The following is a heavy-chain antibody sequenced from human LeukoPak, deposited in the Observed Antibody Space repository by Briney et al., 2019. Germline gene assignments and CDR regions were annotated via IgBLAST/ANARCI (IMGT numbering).Heavy chain of an antibody. CDR3: ARLSTYYDFWSPLDY. D-gene: IGHD3-3*01. V-gene: IGHV4-59*02. Sequence: SETLSLTCAVSGASVSSHYWSWIRQPPGKGLEWIGYVSYSGGTNYNPSLKSRVTISLDTSKDQFSLRLNSVTAADTAVYYCARLSTYYDFWSPLDYWGQGTLVTVSS. CDR2: VSYSGGT. CDR1: GASVSSHY. J-gene: IGHJ4*02.